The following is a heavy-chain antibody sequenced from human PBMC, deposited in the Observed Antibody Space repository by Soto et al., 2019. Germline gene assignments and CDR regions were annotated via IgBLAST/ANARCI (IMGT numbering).Heavy chain of an antibody. V-gene: IGHV4-59*08. D-gene: IGHD4-17*01. CDR2: IYYSGST. CDR1: GGSITSYY. J-gene: IGHJ4*02. CDR3: ASTVTTSTFDY. Sequence: QVQLQESGPGLVKPSETLSLTCTVSGGSITSYYWSWIRQPPGKGLEWIGYIYYSGSTNYNPSLKSRVSISVDTSKIQFSLKLSSVTAADTVVYYCASTVTTSTFDYWGQGTLVTVSS.